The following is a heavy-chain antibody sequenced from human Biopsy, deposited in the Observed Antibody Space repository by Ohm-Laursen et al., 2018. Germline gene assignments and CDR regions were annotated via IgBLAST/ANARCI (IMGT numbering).Heavy chain of an antibody. CDR1: GFNIRVSY. Sequence: SLRLSCAASGFNIRVSYMGWVRQPPGKGLEWLSLLYSAGNTYYADSVKGRFTISRDNAKNTLHLQMNSLGAEDTAVYYCTGDSGGLGDYWGQETLVTVSS. J-gene: IGHJ4*02. D-gene: IGHD2-8*02. V-gene: IGHV3-53*03. CDR2: LYSAGNT. CDR3: TGDSGGLGDY.